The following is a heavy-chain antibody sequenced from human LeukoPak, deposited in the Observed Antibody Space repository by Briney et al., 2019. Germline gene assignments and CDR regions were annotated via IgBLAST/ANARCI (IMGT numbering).Heavy chain of an antibody. D-gene: IGHD3-10*01. Sequence: PSETLSLTCAVYGGSFSGYYWSWIRQPAGKGLEWIGRIYTSGSTNYNPSLKSRVTISLDTSKNQFSLKLSSVTAVDTAVYFCARAGSGTYYKGFDYWGQGTLVTVSS. CDR2: IYTSGST. CDR3: ARAGSGTYYKGFDY. J-gene: IGHJ4*02. V-gene: IGHV4-59*10. CDR1: GGSFSGYY.